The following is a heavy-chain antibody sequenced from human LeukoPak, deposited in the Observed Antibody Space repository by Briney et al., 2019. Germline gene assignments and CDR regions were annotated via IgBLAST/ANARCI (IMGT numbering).Heavy chain of an antibody. D-gene: IGHD6-19*01. J-gene: IGHJ4*02. CDR2: INTDGTVT. Sequence: GGSLRLSCAASGFTFSKYWMLWVREAPGKGLGSVSRINTDGTVTTTAGSVKGRFTVSRDNADNTMFLQMNSVRDEDTAVYYCATKQWLAPPPDSWGQGTPVTVS. V-gene: IGHV3-74*01. CDR1: GFTFSKYW. CDR3: ATKQWLAPPPDS.